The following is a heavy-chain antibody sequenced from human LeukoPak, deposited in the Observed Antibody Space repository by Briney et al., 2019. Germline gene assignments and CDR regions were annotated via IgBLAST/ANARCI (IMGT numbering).Heavy chain of an antibody. J-gene: IGHJ4*02. Sequence: GASVKVSCKASGYTFTGYYMHWVRQAPGQGHEWMGWINPNSGDTNYAQKFQGRVTMTRDTSIRTAYLELSGLRSDDTAVYYCAKNPYEYYFDYWGQGTLVTVSS. V-gene: IGHV1-2*02. D-gene: IGHD5-12*01. CDR3: AKNPYEYYFDY. CDR2: INPNSGDT. CDR1: GYTFTGYY.